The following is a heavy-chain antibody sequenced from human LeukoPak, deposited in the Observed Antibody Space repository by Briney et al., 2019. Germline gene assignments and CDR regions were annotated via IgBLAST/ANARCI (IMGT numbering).Heavy chain of an antibody. CDR1: RFTFDDYA. V-gene: IGHV3-9*01. CDR2: ISWNSGSI. CDR3: AKDLSSGWYGDAFDI. D-gene: IGHD6-19*01. Sequence: GGSLRLSCAASRFTFDDYAMHWVRQAPGKGLEWVSGISWNSGSIGYADSVKGRFTISRDNAKNSLYLQMNSLRAEDTALYYCAKDLSSGWYGDAFDIWGQRTMVTVSS. J-gene: IGHJ3*02.